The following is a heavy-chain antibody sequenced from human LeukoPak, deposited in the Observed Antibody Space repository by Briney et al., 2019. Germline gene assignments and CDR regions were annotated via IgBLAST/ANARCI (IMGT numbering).Heavy chain of an antibody. V-gene: IGHV1-18*01. D-gene: IGHD2-2*01. J-gene: IGHJ5*02. CDR3: AREWGYCSSTSCPPWFDP. CDR2: ISAYNGNT. CDR1: GYTFTSYG. Sequence: ASVKVSCKASGYTFTSYGISWVRQAPGQGLEWMGWISAYNGNTNYAQKLQGRVTMTTDTSTSTAYMELRSLRSDDTAVYYCAREWGYCSSTSCPPWFDPWGQGTLVTVSS.